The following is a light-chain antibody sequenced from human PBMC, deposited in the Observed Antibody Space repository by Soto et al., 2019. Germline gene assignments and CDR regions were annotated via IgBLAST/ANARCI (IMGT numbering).Light chain of an antibody. V-gene: IGKV1-5*03. Sequence: DIQMTQSPSTLSASVGDRVTITCRASQTISPWLAWYQQKPGKAPKLLIYKASTLESGVPSRFSGSGFGTEFTLTINCLQPDDFATYYCQQYNSYARTFGQGTKVEIK. CDR1: QTISPW. CDR2: KAS. J-gene: IGKJ1*01. CDR3: QQYNSYART.